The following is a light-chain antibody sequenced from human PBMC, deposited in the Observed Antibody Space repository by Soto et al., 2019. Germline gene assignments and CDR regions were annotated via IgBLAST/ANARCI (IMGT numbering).Light chain of an antibody. CDR3: QKTYSTLFT. J-gene: IGKJ3*01. CDR1: QSISRY. V-gene: IGKV1-39*01. Sequence: DIQMTQSPTALSASVGDRVTITCRASQSISRYLNWYQQKPGKAPEPLIYAASSLQSGVPSRFSGSGSGTDFTLTISNLQPEDFATYFCQKTYSTLFTFGPGTKVDIK. CDR2: AAS.